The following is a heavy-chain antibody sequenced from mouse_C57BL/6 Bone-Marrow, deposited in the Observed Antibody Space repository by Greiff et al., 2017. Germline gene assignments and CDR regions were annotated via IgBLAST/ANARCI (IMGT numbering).Heavy chain of an antibody. CDR2: IRNKANNHAT. D-gene: IGHD2-3*01. CDR1: GFTFSDAW. CDR3: TKDGYLAWFAY. V-gene: IGHV6-6*01. J-gene: IGHJ3*01. Sequence: EVKVEESGGGLVQPGGSMKLSCAASGFTFSDAWMDWVRQSPEKGLEWVAEIRNKANNHATYYAESVKGRFTISRDDSNSSVYLQMNSLRAEDTGIYYCTKDGYLAWFAYWGQGTLVTVSA.